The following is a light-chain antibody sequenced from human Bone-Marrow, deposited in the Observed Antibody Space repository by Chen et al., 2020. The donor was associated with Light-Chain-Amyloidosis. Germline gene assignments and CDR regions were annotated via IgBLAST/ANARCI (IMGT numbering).Light chain of an antibody. J-gene: IGLJ3*02. V-gene: IGLV3-21*02. CDR2: DDS. Sequence: SYVLTQPSSVSVAPGQTATIACGENNIGSTSVHWYQQTPGQAPLLVVYDDSDRPSGIPERFSGSNSGNTATLTISRVEAGDEDDYYCQVWDRSSDRPVFGGGTKLTVL. CDR1: NIGSTS. CDR3: QVWDRSSDRPV.